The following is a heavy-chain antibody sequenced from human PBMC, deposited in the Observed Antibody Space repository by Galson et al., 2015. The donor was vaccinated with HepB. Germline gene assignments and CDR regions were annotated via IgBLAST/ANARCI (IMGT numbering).Heavy chain of an antibody. V-gene: IGHV3-21*04. J-gene: IGHJ4*02. CDR3: AKFNGGKGFDY. Sequence: SLRLSCAASGFTFSSYSMNWVRQAPGKGLEWVSSISSSSSYIYYADSVKGRFTISRDNSKNTLYLQMNSLRAEDTAVYYCAKFNGGKGFDYWGQGTLVTVSS. D-gene: IGHD3-16*01. CDR2: ISSSSSYI. CDR1: GFTFSSYS.